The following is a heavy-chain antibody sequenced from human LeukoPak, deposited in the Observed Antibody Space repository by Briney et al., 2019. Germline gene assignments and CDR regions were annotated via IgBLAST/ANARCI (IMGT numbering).Heavy chain of an antibody. Sequence: SETLSLTCTVSGGSISSYHWSWIRQPPGKGLEWIGYIYYSGSTNYNPSLKSRVTISVDTSKNQFSLKLSSVTAADTAVYYCARGLVVTRRFDYWGQGTLVTVSS. J-gene: IGHJ4*02. CDR3: ARGLVVTRRFDY. CDR2: IYYSGST. D-gene: IGHD2-21*02. CDR1: GGSISSYH. V-gene: IGHV4-59*12.